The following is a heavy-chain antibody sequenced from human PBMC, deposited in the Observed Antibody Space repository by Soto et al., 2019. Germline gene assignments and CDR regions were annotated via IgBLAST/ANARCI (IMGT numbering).Heavy chain of an antibody. D-gene: IGHD4-4*01. Sequence: GGSLRLSCAASGFTFSSYAMHWVRQAPGKGLEYVSAISSNGGSTYYANSVKGRFTISRDNSKNTLYLQMGSLRAEDMAVYYCARDSGGILSTYSNYFDYWGQGTLVTVSS. CDR1: GFTFSSYA. CDR3: ARDSGGILSTYSNYFDY. CDR2: ISSNGGST. V-gene: IGHV3-64*01. J-gene: IGHJ4*02.